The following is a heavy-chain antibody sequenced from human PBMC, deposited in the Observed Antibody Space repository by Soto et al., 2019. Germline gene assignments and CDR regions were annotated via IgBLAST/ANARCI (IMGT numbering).Heavy chain of an antibody. CDR1: GFTFTNYW. CDR2: INGDGSNT. Sequence: EVQLVESGGTLVQPGGSRRLSCAATGFTFTNYWMHWVRQAPGKGLVWVSRINGDGSNTFYADSVKGRLTISRDNAENTVYLQMNSLRAEDTAVYYCARGIQYRYGMDVWGQGTTVTVSS. V-gene: IGHV3-74*01. CDR3: ARGIQYRYGMDV. D-gene: IGHD3-16*02. J-gene: IGHJ6*02.